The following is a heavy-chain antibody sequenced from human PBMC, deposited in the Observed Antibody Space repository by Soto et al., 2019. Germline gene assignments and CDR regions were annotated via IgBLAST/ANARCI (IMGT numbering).Heavy chain of an antibody. V-gene: IGHV3-21*02. Sequence: EVQVVESGGGLVKPEGSLRLSCATSGFSFSTYNMNWVRQAPGKGLEWVSSINGRSNYKYYTDSVKGRFAISRDNPKNSLYLQMDSLRVEDTAVYYCVREDGLVGSNSAFDYWGQGTLVTVSS. CDR2: INGRSNYK. CDR3: VREDGLVGSNSAFDY. D-gene: IGHD1-26*01. J-gene: IGHJ4*02. CDR1: GFSFSTYN.